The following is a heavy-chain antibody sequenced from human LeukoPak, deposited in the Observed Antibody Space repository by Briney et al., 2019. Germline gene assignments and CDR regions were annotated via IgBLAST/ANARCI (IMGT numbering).Heavy chain of an antibody. J-gene: IGHJ6*04. CDR1: GFTFSSYG. V-gene: IGHV3-30*18. CDR3: AKVSGYAITGTTAGSYYYGMDV. D-gene: IGHD1-20*01. Sequence: GGSLRLSCAASGFTFSSYGMHWVRQAPGKGLEWVAVTSYDGSNKYYADSVKGRFTISRDNSKNTLYLQMNSLRAEDTAVYYCAKVSGYAITGTTAGSYYYGMDVWGKGTTVTASS. CDR2: TSYDGSNK.